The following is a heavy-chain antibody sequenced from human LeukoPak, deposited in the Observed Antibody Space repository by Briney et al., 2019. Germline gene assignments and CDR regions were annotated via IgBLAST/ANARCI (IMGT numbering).Heavy chain of an antibody. Sequence: GGSLRLSCAASGFTFSSYGMHWVRQAPGKGLEWVAVISYDGSNKYYADSVKGRFTISRDNSKNTLYLQMNSLRAEDTAVYYCAKSLGHAAGDIDAFDIWGQGTMVTVSS. D-gene: IGHD6-13*01. CDR3: AKSLGHAAGDIDAFDI. CDR2: ISYDGSNK. CDR1: GFTFSSYG. J-gene: IGHJ3*02. V-gene: IGHV3-30*18.